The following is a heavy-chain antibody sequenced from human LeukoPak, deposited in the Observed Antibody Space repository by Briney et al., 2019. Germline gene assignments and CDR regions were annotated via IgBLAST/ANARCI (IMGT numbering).Heavy chain of an antibody. CDR1: GFPFSDYY. J-gene: IGHJ4*02. Sequence: PGGSLRLSCAASGFPFSDYYMSSIRPAPGKGLVWVSRVNSDGSSTTYADSVKGRFTISRDNAKNTLYLQMISLRAEDTAVYYCARGSTQYSSGWYGLDYWGQGTLVTVSS. D-gene: IGHD6-19*01. CDR3: ARGSTQYSSGWYGLDY. CDR2: VNSDGSST. V-gene: IGHV3-74*01.